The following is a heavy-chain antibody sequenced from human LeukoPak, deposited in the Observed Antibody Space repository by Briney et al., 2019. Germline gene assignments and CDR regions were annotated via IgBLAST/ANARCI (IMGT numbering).Heavy chain of an antibody. CDR3: ARLSKGRYFDYIFDY. V-gene: IGHV4-39*01. Sequence: SETLSLTCTVSGGSGDSVSSSTYYWGWIRQPPGKGLEWIGNIYYTGSTYYNPSLKSRVTMSVDTSKNQFSLKVSSVTAADTAVYYCARLSKGRYFDYIFDYWGQGTLATVSS. CDR1: GGSGDSVSSSTYY. J-gene: IGHJ4*02. D-gene: IGHD3-9*01. CDR2: IYYTGST.